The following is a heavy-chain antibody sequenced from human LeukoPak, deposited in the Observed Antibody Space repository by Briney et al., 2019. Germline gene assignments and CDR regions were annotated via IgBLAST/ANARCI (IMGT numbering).Heavy chain of an antibody. Sequence: ASVKVSCKVSGYSLTELSMHWVRQAPGKGLEWMGGFDPDDGETIYAQSFQGRVTMTADTSTDTVYMDLNSLRSEDTAVYYCARDWVTYYDILTGYNAFDIWGQGTMVTVSS. CDR1: GYSLTELS. J-gene: IGHJ3*02. V-gene: IGHV1-24*01. D-gene: IGHD3-9*01. CDR2: FDPDDGET. CDR3: ARDWVTYYDILTGYNAFDI.